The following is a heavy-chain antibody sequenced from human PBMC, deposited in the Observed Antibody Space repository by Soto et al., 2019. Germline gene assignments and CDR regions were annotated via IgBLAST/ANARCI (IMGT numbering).Heavy chain of an antibody. J-gene: IGHJ6*02. CDR1: GGSISSYY. V-gene: IGHV4-59*01. Sequence: PSETLSLTCTVSGGSISSYYWSWIRQPPGKGLEWIGYIYYSGSTNYNPSLKSRVTISVDTSKNQFSLKLSSVTAADTAVYYCARWGTAIAVAGTGVDYYYGMDVWGQGTTVTVS. CDR3: ARWGTAIAVAGTGVDYYYGMDV. D-gene: IGHD6-19*01. CDR2: IYYSGST.